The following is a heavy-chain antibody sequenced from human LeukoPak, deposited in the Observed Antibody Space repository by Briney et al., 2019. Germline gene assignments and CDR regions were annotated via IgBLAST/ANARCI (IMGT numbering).Heavy chain of an antibody. D-gene: IGHD3-10*01. CDR2: ISGYNGNT. J-gene: IGHJ6*02. CDR1: GYSFISYG. V-gene: IGHV1-18*01. CDR3: ARDRGDSRMDV. Sequence: ASVKVSCKASGYSFISYGISWVRQAPGQGLEWMGWISGYNGNTNYAQKFQGRVTMTTDTSTSTAYMDLRSLRSDDTAVYYRARDRGDSRMDVWGQGTTVIVSS.